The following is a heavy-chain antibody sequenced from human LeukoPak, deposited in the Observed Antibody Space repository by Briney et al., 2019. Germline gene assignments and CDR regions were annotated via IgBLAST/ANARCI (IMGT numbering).Heavy chain of an antibody. Sequence: GGSLRLSCAASGFTFNNYGMHWVRQAPGKGLEWVTFIRFDGRNKYYADSVKGRFTISRDNAKNSLYLQMNSLRAEDTAVYYCARIRDGYNDAYDIWGQGTMVTVSS. CDR3: ARIRDGYNDAYDI. J-gene: IGHJ3*02. V-gene: IGHV3-30*02. CDR2: IRFDGRNK. D-gene: IGHD5-24*01. CDR1: GFTFNNYG.